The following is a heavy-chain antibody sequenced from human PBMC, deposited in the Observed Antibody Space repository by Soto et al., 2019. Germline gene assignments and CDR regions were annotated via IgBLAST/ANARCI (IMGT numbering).Heavy chain of an antibody. V-gene: IGHV3-23*01. D-gene: IGHD3-16*01. CDR2: ISGRGGNT. Sequence: GGSLRLSCAASGFTFSSYVISWVRQAPGKGLEWVSAISGRGGNTYYADSVKGRFTISRDNSKNTLYLQMNSLRAEDTAVYYCAKDRGGYNYHSGMDVWGEGTTVTVSS. CDR3: AKDRGGYNYHSGMDV. CDR1: GFTFSSYV. J-gene: IGHJ6*02.